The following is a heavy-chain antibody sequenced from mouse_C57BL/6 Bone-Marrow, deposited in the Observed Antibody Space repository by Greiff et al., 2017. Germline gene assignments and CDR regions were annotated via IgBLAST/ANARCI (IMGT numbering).Heavy chain of an antibody. CDR3: SRQVTTVLATKYFDV. CDR1: GFTFSSYT. D-gene: IGHD1-1*01. J-gene: IGHJ1*03. V-gene: IGHV5-9*01. CDR2: ISGGGGNT. Sequence: EVKVEESGGGLVKPGGSLKLSCAASGFTFSSYTMSWVRQTPEKRLQWVAAISGGGGNTYYPDSVKGRFTISRDNDKNILYLQMSSLRSEDTALYYCSRQVTTVLATKYFDVWGTGTTVTVSS.